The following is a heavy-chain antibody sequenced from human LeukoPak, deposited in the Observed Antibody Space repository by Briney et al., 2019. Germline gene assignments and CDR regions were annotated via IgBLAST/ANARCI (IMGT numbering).Heavy chain of an antibody. V-gene: IGHV1-18*01. CDR1: GYIFTTYG. CDR3: ARDAIQGRLTPDY. J-gene: IGHJ4*02. Sequence: ASVKVSCKASGYIFTTYGFSWVRQAPGQGLEWMGWVSGYNDNTKYAQKLQGRVTMTTDTSTSTAYMELRSLRSDDTAVYYCARDAIQGRLTPDYWGQGTLVTVSS. D-gene: IGHD3-3*01. CDR2: VSGYNDNT.